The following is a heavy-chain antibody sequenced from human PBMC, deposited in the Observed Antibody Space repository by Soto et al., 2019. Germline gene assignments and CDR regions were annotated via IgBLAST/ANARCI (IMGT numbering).Heavy chain of an antibody. CDR1: GYSFTSYW. J-gene: IGHJ6*02. CDR2: IDPSDSYT. D-gene: IGHD2-2*01. Sequence: LKISCKGSGYSFTSYWISWVRQMPGKGLEWMGRIDPSDSYTNYSPSFQGHVTISADKSISTAYLQWSSLKASDTAMYYCARQRIVVPAAGRYYYYYGMDVWGQGTTVTVSS. CDR3: ARQRIVVPAAGRYYYYYGMDV. V-gene: IGHV5-10-1*01.